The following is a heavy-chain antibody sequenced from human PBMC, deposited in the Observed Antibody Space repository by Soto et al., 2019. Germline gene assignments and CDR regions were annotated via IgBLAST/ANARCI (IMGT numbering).Heavy chain of an antibody. V-gene: IGHV3-74*01. CDR1: GLTLSSYW. CDR2: INTDGSTT. Sequence: PGGSLRLSCAASGLTLSSYWMHWVRQAPGKGLVWVSRINTDGSTTNYADSVKGRFTVSRDNAERTLYLQMNSLRAEDTAVYYCAVQDYYSYYAMDVWGQGTTVTVSS. D-gene: IGHD1-1*01. J-gene: IGHJ6*02. CDR3: AVQDYYSYYAMDV.